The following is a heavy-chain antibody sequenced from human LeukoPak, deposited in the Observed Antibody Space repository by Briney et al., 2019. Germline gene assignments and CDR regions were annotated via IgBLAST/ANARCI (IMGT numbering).Heavy chain of an antibody. CDR2: IYHSGST. V-gene: IGHV4-38-2*01. CDR1: GYSTSRGYY. CDR3: ARQHSGRSLGSFDP. Sequence: SETLSLTCAVSGYSTSRGYYWGWIRQPPGKGLEWIGSIYHSGSTYYNPSLKNRVTTSVDTSKNQFSLKLTSVTAADTAVYYCARQHSGRSLGSFDPWGQGTLVTVSS. J-gene: IGHJ5*02. D-gene: IGHD3-10*01.